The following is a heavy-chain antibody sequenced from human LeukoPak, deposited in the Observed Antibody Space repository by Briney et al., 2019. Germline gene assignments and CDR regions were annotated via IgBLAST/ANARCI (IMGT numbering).Heavy chain of an antibody. Sequence: GGSLRLSCAASGFTVSSNYMSWVRQAPGKGLEWVSVIYSGGSTSYADSVKGRFTISRDNSKNTLYLQINNLRAEDTAVYYCAREGIAATGTRWFDPWGQGTLVTVSS. CDR1: GFTVSSNY. CDR3: AREGIAATGTRWFDP. D-gene: IGHD6-13*01. V-gene: IGHV3-66*01. CDR2: IYSGGST. J-gene: IGHJ5*02.